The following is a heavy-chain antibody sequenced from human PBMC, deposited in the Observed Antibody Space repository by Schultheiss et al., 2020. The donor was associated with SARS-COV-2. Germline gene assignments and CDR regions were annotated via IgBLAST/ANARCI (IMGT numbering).Heavy chain of an antibody. CDR1: GGSISSSSYY. J-gene: IGHJ4*02. D-gene: IGHD3-22*01. CDR2: IYYSGST. V-gene: IGHV4-39*01. CDR3: ARHRAYYYDSSGHFDY. Sequence: SQTLSLTCTVSGGSISSSSYYWGWIRQPPGKGLEWIGSIYYSGSTYYNPSLKSRVTISVDTSKNQFSLKLSSVTAADTAVYYCARHRAYYYDSSGHFDYWGQGTLVTVSS.